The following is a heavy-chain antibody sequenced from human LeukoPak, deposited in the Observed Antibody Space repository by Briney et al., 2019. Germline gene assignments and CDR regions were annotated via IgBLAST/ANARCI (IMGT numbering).Heavy chain of an antibody. J-gene: IGHJ4*02. CDR1: GFTFSSYS. D-gene: IGHD3-9*01. CDR2: ISSSGSYI. V-gene: IGHV3-21*01. Sequence: PGGSLRLSCAASGFTFSSYSMNWVRQAPGKGLEWVSSISSSGSYIYYADSVKGRFTISRDNAKNSLYLQMNSLRAEDTAVYYCARGPDILTGAEFNYWGQGTLVTVSS. CDR3: ARGPDILTGAEFNY.